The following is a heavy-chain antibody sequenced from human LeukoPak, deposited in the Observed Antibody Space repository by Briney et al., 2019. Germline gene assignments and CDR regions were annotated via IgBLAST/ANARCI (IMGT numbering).Heavy chain of an antibody. Sequence: PGGSLRLSCVASGFTFSSYAMSWVRQAPGKGLEWVSAISGSGGSTYYADSVKGRFTISRDNSKNTLYLQMNSLRAEDTAVYYCAKHQTGPVGYFDLWGRGTLVTVSS. J-gene: IGHJ2*01. D-gene: IGHD1-1*01. V-gene: IGHV3-23*01. CDR2: ISGSGGST. CDR3: AKHQTGPVGYFDL. CDR1: GFTFSSYA.